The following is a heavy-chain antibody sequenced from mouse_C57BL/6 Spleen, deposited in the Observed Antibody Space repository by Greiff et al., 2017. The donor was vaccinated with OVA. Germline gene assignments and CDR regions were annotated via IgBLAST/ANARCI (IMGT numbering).Heavy chain of an antibody. D-gene: IGHD1-1*01. CDR3: ARTVGSSYRNYFDY. J-gene: IGHJ2*01. Sequence: DVKLVESVAELVRPGDSVKLSCTASGFNINNSYMHWVKQRPEQGLEWIGRIDPANGNTKYAPKFQGKATITADTSSNTAYLQLSSLTSEDTAIYYCARTVGSSYRNYFDYWGQGTTLTVSS. CDR1: GFNINNSY. V-gene: IGHV14-3*01. CDR2: IDPANGNT.